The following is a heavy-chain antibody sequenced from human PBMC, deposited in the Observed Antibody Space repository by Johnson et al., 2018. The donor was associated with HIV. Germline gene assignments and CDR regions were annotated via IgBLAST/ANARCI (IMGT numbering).Heavy chain of an antibody. J-gene: IGHJ3*02. CDR1: GFTFSDYG. Sequence: QVQLVESGGGVVQPGGSLRLSCAASGFTFSDYGMHWVRQAPGKGLEWVAFIRYDGSNKYYADSVKGRFTLSRDNSKNTLYLQMNSLRAEDTAVYYCAKVPMGGSSGWPAAFDIWGQGTMVTVSS. CDR2: IRYDGSNK. V-gene: IGHV3-30*02. D-gene: IGHD6-19*01. CDR3: AKVPMGGSSGWPAAFDI.